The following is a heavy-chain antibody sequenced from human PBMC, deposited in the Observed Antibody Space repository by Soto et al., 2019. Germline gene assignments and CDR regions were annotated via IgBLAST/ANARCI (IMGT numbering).Heavy chain of an antibody. Sequence: PGESLKISCQCSGYTFSDFWIGWVRQLPGKGLEWMGIIYPGDHETRYSPSFHGKVTISADKYINTAYLQWNSLEASDTAFYFCARSPRSRPYFDYWGQGALVTVS. CDR2: IYPGDHET. D-gene: IGHD6-13*01. CDR3: ARSPRSRPYFDY. J-gene: IGHJ4*02. CDR1: GYTFSDFW. V-gene: IGHV5-51*01.